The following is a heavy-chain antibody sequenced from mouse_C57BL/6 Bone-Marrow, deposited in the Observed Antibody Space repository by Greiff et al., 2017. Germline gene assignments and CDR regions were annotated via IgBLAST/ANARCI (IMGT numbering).Heavy chain of an antibody. J-gene: IGHJ3*01. CDR3: AIPLYYYGSMWFAY. CDR2: IDPSDSYT. Sequence: QLQQPGAELVRPGTSVKLSCKASGYTFTSYWMHWVKQRPGQGLEWIGVIDPSDSYTNYNQKFKGKATLTVDTSSSTAYMQLSSLTSEDSAVYYCAIPLYYYGSMWFAYWGQGTLVTVSA. D-gene: IGHD1-1*01. CDR1: GYTFTSYW. V-gene: IGHV1-59*01.